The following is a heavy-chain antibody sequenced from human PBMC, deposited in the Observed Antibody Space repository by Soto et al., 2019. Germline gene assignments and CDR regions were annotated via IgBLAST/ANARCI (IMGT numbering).Heavy chain of an antibody. D-gene: IGHD3-10*01. CDR2: IGTAGDT. J-gene: IGHJ6*02. V-gene: IGHV3-13*01. Sequence: GGSLRLSCAASGFTFSSYDMHWVRQATGKGLEWVSAIGTAGDTYYPGSVKGRFTISRENAKNSLYLQMNSLRAGDTAVYYCARGKRTRLLWFGDRSPYYYYYYGMDVWGQGNTVTVS. CDR3: ARGKRTRLLWFGDRSPYYYYYYGMDV. CDR1: GFTFSSYD.